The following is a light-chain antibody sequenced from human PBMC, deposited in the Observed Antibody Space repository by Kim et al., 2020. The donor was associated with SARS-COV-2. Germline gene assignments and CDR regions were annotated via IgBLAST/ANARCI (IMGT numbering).Light chain of an antibody. CDR2: GAS. CDR1: QSVSSNF. V-gene: IGKV3-20*01. CDR3: HQYGSSPLT. Sequence: LSPEQRATLSCRASQSVSSNFLAWYQQKPGQAPRLLIYGASSRATGIPDRFSGSGSGTEFTLTISRLEPEDFVMYYCHQYGSSPLTFGPGTKLEI. J-gene: IGKJ2*01.